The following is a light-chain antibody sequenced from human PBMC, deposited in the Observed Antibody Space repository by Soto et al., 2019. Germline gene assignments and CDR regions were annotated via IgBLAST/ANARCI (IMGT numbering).Light chain of an antibody. Sequence: QSALTQPASASGSAGQSITISCTGTSSDVGRYILVSWYQQHPGKAPKLMIYEVSERPSGVSTRFSGSKSGNTASLTISGLQAEDEADYYCCSYAGSGTLLFGGGTKVTVL. V-gene: IGLV2-23*01. CDR3: CSYAGSGTLL. J-gene: IGLJ3*02. CDR2: EVS. CDR1: SSDVGRYIL.